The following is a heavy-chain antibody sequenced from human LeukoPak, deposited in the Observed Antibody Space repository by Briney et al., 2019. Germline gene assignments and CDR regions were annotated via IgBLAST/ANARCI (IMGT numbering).Heavy chain of an antibody. Sequence: GASVKVSCKASGYTFTGYYMHWVREAPGQGLDWMGWINPNSGGTNYAQKFQGRVTMTRDTSISTAYMELSRLSSDDTAVYYCARAPARVLLWFGFDYWGQGTLVTVSS. CDR2: INPNSGGT. D-gene: IGHD3-10*01. CDR3: ARAPARVLLWFGFDY. J-gene: IGHJ4*02. V-gene: IGHV1-2*02. CDR1: GYTFTGYY.